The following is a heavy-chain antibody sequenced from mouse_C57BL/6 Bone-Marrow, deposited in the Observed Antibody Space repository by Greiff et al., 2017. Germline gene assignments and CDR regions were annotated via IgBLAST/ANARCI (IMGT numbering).Heavy chain of an antibody. D-gene: IGHD2-3*01. Sequence: QVQLQQSGPGLVQPSQSLSITCTVSGFSLTSYGVHWVRQSPGKGLEWLGVIWSGGSTDYNAAFISRLSISKDNSKSQVFFKMNSLQADDTAIYYCAREVDGYYVRYFDVWGTGTTVTVSS. CDR2: IWSGGST. V-gene: IGHV2-2*01. CDR1: GFSLTSYG. J-gene: IGHJ1*03. CDR3: AREVDGYYVRYFDV.